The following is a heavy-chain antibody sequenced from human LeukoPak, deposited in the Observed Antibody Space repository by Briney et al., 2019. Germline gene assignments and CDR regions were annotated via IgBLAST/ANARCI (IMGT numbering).Heavy chain of an antibody. Sequence: SETLSLTCTVSGGSISSGGYYWGWIRQPPGKGLEWIGSIYYSGSTYYNPSLKSRVTISVDTSKNQFSLKLSSVTAADTAVYYCARRLEMATNSPNWFDPWGQGTLVTVSS. CDR2: IYYSGST. CDR3: ARRLEMATNSPNWFDP. D-gene: IGHD5-24*01. CDR1: GGSISSGGYY. V-gene: IGHV4-39*07. J-gene: IGHJ5*02.